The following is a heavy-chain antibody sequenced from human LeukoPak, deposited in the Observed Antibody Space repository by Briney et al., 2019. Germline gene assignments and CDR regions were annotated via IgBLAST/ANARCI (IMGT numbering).Heavy chain of an antibody. V-gene: IGHV1-2*02. CDR2: INPNSGGT. D-gene: IGHD1-7*01. CDR3: ARGLELRPHRYFDY. Sequence: ASVKVSCKASGYTFTGYYMHWVRQPPGQGLEWMGWINPNSGGTNYAQKFQGRVTMTRDTSISTAYMELSRLRSDDTAVYHCARGLELRPHRYFDYWGQGTLVTVSS. CDR1: GYTFTGYY. J-gene: IGHJ4*02.